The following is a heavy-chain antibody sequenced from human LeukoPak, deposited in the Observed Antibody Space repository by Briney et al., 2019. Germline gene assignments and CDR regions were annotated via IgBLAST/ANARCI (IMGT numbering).Heavy chain of an antibody. Sequence: PSETLSLTCTVSDYSISSGYGYYWGWIRQPPGKGLEWIGGIFYTGNTYDNPSLKSRVTISVDTSKNQFSLRLSSVTAADTAVYYCARHRSGWLQSSFDYWGQGTLVTVSS. CDR2: IFYTGNT. D-gene: IGHD5-24*01. CDR1: DYSISSGYGYY. J-gene: IGHJ4*02. CDR3: ARHRSGWLQSSFDY. V-gene: IGHV4-39*01.